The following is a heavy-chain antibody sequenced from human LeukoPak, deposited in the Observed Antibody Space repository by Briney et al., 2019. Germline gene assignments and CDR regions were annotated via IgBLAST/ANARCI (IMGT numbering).Heavy chain of an antibody. D-gene: IGHD1-26*01. Sequence: SETLSLTCGVSGGSITTTNYWSWVRQPPGGGLEWIGEVSLAGRTRYNPSLKNRVNISIDESKNHLYLNLASVTAADTAVYYCSRESGPFCPFGHWGQGTLVAVTS. CDR2: VSLAGRT. CDR1: GGSITTTNY. V-gene: IGHV4-4*02. J-gene: IGHJ4*02. CDR3: SRESGPFCPFGH.